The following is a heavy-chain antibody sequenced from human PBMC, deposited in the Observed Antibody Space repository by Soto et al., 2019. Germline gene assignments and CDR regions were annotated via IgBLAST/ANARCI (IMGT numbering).Heavy chain of an antibody. CDR2: ISSSSSYI. CDR1: GFTFSSYS. J-gene: IGHJ3*02. D-gene: IGHD2-15*01. V-gene: IGHV3-21*01. Sequence: EVQLVESGGGLVKPGGSLRLSCAASGFTFSSYSMNWVRQAPGKGLEWVSSISSSSSYIYYADSVKGRFTISRDNAKNSLYLQMNSLRAEDTAVYYCARLVAAPGAFDIWGQVTMVTVSS. CDR3: ARLVAAPGAFDI.